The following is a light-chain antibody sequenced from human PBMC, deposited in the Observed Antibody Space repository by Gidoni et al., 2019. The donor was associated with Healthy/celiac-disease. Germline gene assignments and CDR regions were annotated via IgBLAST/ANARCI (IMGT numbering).Light chain of an antibody. CDR3: QQRSNWPPYS. Sequence: EIVLTQSPATLSLSPGERANLSCRASQRVSSYLSWYQQKPGQAPRHLIYDASNRATGIPARFSSSGSGTDFTLTISSLEPEDFAVYYCQQRSNWPPYSFGQGTKLEIK. V-gene: IGKV3-11*01. CDR2: DAS. CDR1: QRVSSY. J-gene: IGKJ2*03.